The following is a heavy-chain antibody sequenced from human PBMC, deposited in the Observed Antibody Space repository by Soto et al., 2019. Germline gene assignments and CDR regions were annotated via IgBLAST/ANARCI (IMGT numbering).Heavy chain of an antibody. J-gene: IGHJ5*02. CDR3: ARVGRNVATILPVTITWFDP. Sequence: SETLSLTCAVYGGSFSGYYWSWIRQPPGKGLEWIGEINHSGSTNYNPSLKSRVTISVDTSKNQFSLKLSSVTAADTAVYYCARVGRNVATILPVTITWFDPWGQGTQVTVSS. CDR2: INHSGST. V-gene: IGHV4-34*01. CDR1: GGSFSGYY. D-gene: IGHD5-12*01.